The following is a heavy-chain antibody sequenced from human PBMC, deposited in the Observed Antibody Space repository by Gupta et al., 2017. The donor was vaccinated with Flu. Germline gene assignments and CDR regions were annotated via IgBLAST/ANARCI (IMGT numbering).Heavy chain of an antibody. Sequence: DSVKGRFTISRDNSKNTLYLQMNSLRVEDTAVYYCARDLSVAGTGNALDIWGQGTMVTVSS. D-gene: IGHD6-19*01. V-gene: IGHV3-30*07. CDR3: ARDLSVAGTGNALDI. J-gene: IGHJ3*02.